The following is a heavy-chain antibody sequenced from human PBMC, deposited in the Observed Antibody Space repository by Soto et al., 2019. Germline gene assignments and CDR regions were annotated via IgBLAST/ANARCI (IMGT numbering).Heavy chain of an antibody. D-gene: IGHD3-16*01. Sequence: SEPLSVTYSVSGGPSRGDNCWTWIRQAPGKGLEWIGHIYYSGSTDYNPSLKSRVSISVDTSKNQVSLKLSSVTAADTAVYYCAREGGESADGLYYFDYWGQGTLVTVSS. V-gene: IGHV4-30-4*01. CDR1: GGPSRGDNC. CDR2: IYYSGST. CDR3: AREGGESADGLYYFDY. J-gene: IGHJ4*02.